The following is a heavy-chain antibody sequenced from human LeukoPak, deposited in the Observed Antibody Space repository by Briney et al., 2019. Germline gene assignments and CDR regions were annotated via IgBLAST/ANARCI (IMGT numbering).Heavy chain of an antibody. CDR1: GFSFWTYA. J-gene: IGHJ3*01. Sequence: GRSLRLSCAASGFSFWTYAMHWVRQAPGKGLKWVGVISYNGSHKYYADSVKGRFTISRDNSKNTLYLQMNSLRADDTSTYFCARRIETPTTGALDVWGQGTRVIVSS. CDR2: ISYNGSHK. D-gene: IGHD1-26*01. V-gene: IGHV3-30*04. CDR3: ARRIETPTTGALDV.